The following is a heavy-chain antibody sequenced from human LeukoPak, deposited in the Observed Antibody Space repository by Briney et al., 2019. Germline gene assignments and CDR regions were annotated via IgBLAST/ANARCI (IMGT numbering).Heavy chain of an antibody. D-gene: IGHD4-17*01. V-gene: IGHV3-74*01. CDR3: ARAGLYGGGY. Sequence: PGGSLRLSCTASGLTLSAYWMHWVRQAPGKGLEWVSRINTDGSNVDYADSVKGRFTVSRDKAKNTLHLQMNSLRADDTAVYFCARAGLYGGGYWGQGTLVTVSS. CDR2: INTDGSNV. CDR1: GLTLSAYW. J-gene: IGHJ4*02.